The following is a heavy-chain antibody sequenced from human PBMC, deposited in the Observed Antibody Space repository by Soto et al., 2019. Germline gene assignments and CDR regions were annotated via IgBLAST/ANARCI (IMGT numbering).Heavy chain of an antibody. J-gene: IGHJ5*02. D-gene: IGHD5-18*01. Sequence: SETLSLTCTVSGGSISSSSYYWGWIRQPPGKGLEWIGSIYYSGSTYYNPSLKSRVTISVDTSKNQFSLKLSSVTAADTAVYYCARVTAMVRSSWIDPWGQGTLVTVSS. CDR1: GGSISSSSYY. CDR2: IYYSGST. CDR3: ARVTAMVRSSWIDP. V-gene: IGHV4-39*01.